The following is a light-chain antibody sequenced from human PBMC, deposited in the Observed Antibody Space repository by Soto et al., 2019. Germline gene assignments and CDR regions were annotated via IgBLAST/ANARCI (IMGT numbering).Light chain of an antibody. Sequence: QSVLTQPRSVSGSPGQSVTFSCTGTSSNVGGYTYVSWYQQHPGKAPKLIIYDVTNRPSGVPDRFSGSKSGNMASLTISGLQAEDEADYYCCSYAGGYTHVEFGGGTKLTVL. J-gene: IGLJ2*01. CDR2: DVT. CDR3: CSYAGGYTHVE. CDR1: SSNVGGYTY. V-gene: IGLV2-11*01.